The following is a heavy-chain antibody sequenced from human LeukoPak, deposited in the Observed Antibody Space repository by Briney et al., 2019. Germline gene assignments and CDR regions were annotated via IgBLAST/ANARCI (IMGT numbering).Heavy chain of an antibody. V-gene: IGHV3-49*04. CDR2: IRSKAYGGTT. Sequence: GGSLRLSCTASGFTFCNYALTWVRQAPGKGLEWLSFIRSKAYGGTTEYAASVKGRFSISREDSPSIAYLQMNSLKTEDTAVYYCIRNVPDWNYAMDVWGHGTTVTVSS. CDR1: GFTFCNYA. J-gene: IGHJ6*02. D-gene: IGHD3/OR15-3a*01. CDR3: IRNVPDWNYAMDV.